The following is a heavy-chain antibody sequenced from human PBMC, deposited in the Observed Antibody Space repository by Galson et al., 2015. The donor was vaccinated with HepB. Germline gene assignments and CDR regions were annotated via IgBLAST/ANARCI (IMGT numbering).Heavy chain of an antibody. J-gene: IGHJ1*01. V-gene: IGHV3-23*01. CDR1: GFTFSSYV. D-gene: IGHD4-17*01. Sequence: SLRLSCAASGFTFSSYVMSWVRQAPGMGLEWVSGISGSGGSTFYADSVKGRFTVSRDNSKDTLYLQMNSLRAEDTAVYYCARLTVTTYTEYFQHWGQGALVTVSS. CDR2: ISGSGGST. CDR3: ARLTVTTYTEYFQH.